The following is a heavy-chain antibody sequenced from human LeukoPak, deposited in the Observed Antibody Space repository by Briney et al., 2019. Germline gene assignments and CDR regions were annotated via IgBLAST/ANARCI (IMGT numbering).Heavy chain of an antibody. CDR3: TEVSGY. Sequence: GGSLRLSCAASGFTFSSYGMHWVRQAPGKGLEWVAVISYDGSNKYYADSVKGRFTISRDNSKNTLYLQMNSLRAEDTAVYYCTEVSGYWGQGTLVTVSS. CDR1: GFTFSSYG. V-gene: IGHV3-30*03. CDR2: ISYDGSNK. J-gene: IGHJ4*02.